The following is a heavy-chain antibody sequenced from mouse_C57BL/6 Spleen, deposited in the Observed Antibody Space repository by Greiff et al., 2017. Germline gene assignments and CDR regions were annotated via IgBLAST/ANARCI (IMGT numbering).Heavy chain of an antibody. CDR2: IDPENGDT. CDR1: GFNIKDDY. V-gene: IGHV14-4*01. J-gene: IGHJ2*01. Sequence: EVQLQQSGAELVRPGASVKLSCTASGFNIKDDYMHWVKQRPEQGLEWIGWIDPENGDTEYASKFQGKATITADTSSNTAYLQLSSLTSEDTAVYYCTTIGYYGSSYWGQGTTLTVSS. CDR3: TTIGYYGSSY. D-gene: IGHD1-1*01.